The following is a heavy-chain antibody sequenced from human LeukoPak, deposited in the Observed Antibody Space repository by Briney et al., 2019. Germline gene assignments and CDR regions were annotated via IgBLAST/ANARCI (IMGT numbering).Heavy chain of an antibody. CDR1: GGTFSSYA. V-gene: IGHV1-69*13. D-gene: IGHD1-14*01. Sequence: ASVKVSCKASGGTFSSYAIGWVRQAPGQGLEWMGGIIPIFGTANYAQKFQGRVTITADESTSTAYMELSSLRSEDTAVYYCARDVLAAGATGTFDIWGQGTMVTVSS. J-gene: IGHJ3*02. CDR2: IIPIFGTA. CDR3: ARDVLAAGATGTFDI.